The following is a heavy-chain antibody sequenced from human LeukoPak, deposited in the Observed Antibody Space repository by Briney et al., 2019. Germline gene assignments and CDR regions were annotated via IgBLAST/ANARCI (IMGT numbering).Heavy chain of an antibody. J-gene: IGHJ4*02. D-gene: IGHD3/OR15-3a*01. CDR2: IYYSGNT. CDR3: ARQTGSGLFILP. V-gene: IGHV4-39*01. Sequence: PSETLSLTCTVSGVSISSSNSYWGWIRQPPGKGLEWIGSIYYSGNTYYNASLKSQVSISIDTSKNHFSLGLTSVTAADTAVYYCARQTGSGLFILPGGQGTLVTVSS. CDR1: GVSISSSNSY.